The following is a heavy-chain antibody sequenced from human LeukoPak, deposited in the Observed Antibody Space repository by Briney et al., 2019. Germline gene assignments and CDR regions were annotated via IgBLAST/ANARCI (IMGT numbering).Heavy chain of an antibody. Sequence: GGSLRLSCAASGFTFSSYSMNWVRQAPGKGLEWVSSISSSSSYIYYADSARGRFTISRDNAKNSLYLQMNSLRAEDTAVYYCARGYEAHSGSADFDYWGQGTLVTVSS. J-gene: IGHJ4*02. CDR3: ARGYEAHSGSADFDY. CDR1: GFTFSSYS. D-gene: IGHD3-10*01. V-gene: IGHV3-21*01. CDR2: ISSSSSYI.